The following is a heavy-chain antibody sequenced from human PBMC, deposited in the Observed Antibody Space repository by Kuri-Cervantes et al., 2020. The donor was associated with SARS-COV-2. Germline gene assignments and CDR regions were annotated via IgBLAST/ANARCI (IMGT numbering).Heavy chain of an antibody. D-gene: IGHD3-10*01. CDR3: AREGYYYGSGNDY. J-gene: IGHJ4*02. V-gene: IGHV3-33*08. CDR1: GFTFSSYG. Sequence: GGSLRLSCAASGFTFSSYGMHWVRQAPGKGLEWVAVIWYDGSNKYYADSVKGRFTISRDNSKNTLYLQVNSLRAEDTAVYYCAREGYYYGSGNDYWGQGTLVTVSS. CDR2: IWYDGSNK.